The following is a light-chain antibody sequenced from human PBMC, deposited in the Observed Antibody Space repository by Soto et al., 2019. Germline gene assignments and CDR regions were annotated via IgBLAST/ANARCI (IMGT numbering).Light chain of an antibody. CDR1: QSISSY. J-gene: IGKJ2*01. V-gene: IGKV1-39*01. CDR2: AAS. CDR3: QQSYSTPT. Sequence: DIQMTQSPSSLSASVGDRVTITCRASQSISSYLNWYQQKPGKAPKLLIYAASSLQSGVPSRFSGSGSGTDFPLTISSLQPEDFETYYCQQSYSTPTFGQGTKLEIK.